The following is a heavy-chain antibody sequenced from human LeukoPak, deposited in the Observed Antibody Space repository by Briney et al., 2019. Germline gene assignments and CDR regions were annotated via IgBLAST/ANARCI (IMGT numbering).Heavy chain of an antibody. CDR1: GGSISSSSYY. Sequence: SETLSLTCTVSGGSISSSSYYWGWIRQPPGRGLEWIGSIYYSGSTYYNPSLKSRVTISVDTSKNQFSLRLSSVTAADTAVYYCARSMVRGVLTFDYWGQGTLVTVSS. D-gene: IGHD3-10*01. J-gene: IGHJ4*02. CDR2: IYYSGST. V-gene: IGHV4-39*01. CDR3: ARSMVRGVLTFDY.